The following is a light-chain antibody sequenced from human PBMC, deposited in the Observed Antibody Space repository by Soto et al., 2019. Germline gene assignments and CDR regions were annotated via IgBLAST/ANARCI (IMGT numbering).Light chain of an antibody. Sequence: QSVLTQPPSASGSPGQSVTISCNGTSSDVGGYNYVSWYQQHPGDAPRLMIYEVTKRPSGVPDRFSGSKSGNTAYLTVSGLQAEDEADYYCRSYVGGHNPVVFGGGTKLTVL. CDR2: EVT. CDR3: RSYVGGHNPVV. V-gene: IGLV2-8*01. J-gene: IGLJ3*02. CDR1: SSDVGGYNY.